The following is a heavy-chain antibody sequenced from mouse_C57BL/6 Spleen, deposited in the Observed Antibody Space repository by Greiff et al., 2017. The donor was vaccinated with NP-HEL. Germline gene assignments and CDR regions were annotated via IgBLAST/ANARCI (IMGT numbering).Heavy chain of an antibody. CDR3: ARVYYARGYYAMDY. J-gene: IGHJ4*01. CDR1: GFTFSDYY. D-gene: IGHD1-1*01. CDR2: INYDGSST. V-gene: IGHV5-16*01. Sequence: EVQLVESEGGLVQPGSSMKLSCTASGFTFSDYYMAWVRQVPEKGLEWVANINYDGSSTYYLDSLKSRFIISRDNAKNILYLQMSSLKSKDTATYYCARVYYARGYYAMDYWGQGTSVTVSS.